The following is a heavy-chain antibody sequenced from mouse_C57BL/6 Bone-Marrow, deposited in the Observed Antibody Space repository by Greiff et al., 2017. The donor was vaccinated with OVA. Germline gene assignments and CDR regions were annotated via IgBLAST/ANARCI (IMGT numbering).Heavy chain of an antibody. CDR1: GYTFTSYW. D-gene: IGHD6-2*01. Sequence: VQLQQPGAELVRPGTSVKLSCKASGYTFTSYWMHWVKQRPGQGLEWIGVIDPSDSYTNYNQKFKGKATLTVDTSSSTAYMQLSSLTSEDSAVYYCARREAICSLYAMDYWGQGTSVTVSS. V-gene: IGHV1-59*01. CDR2: IDPSDSYT. J-gene: IGHJ4*01. CDR3: ARREAICSLYAMDY.